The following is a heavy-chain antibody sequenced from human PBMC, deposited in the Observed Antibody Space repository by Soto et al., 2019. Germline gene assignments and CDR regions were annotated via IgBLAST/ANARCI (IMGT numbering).Heavy chain of an antibody. CDR3: ASPHPVGGQDIVLVPAAPGVDAFDI. D-gene: IGHD2-2*01. V-gene: IGHV1-69*12. Sequence: QVQLVQSGAEVKKPGSSVKVPCKASGGTFSSYAISWVRQAPGQGLEWMGGIIPIFGTANYAQKFQGRVTITADESTSTAYMELSSLRSEDTAVYYCASPHPVGGQDIVLVPAAPGVDAFDIWGQGTMVTVSS. J-gene: IGHJ3*02. CDR2: IIPIFGTA. CDR1: GGTFSSYA.